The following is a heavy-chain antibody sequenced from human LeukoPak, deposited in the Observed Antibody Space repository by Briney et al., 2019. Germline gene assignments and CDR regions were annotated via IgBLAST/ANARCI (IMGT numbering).Heavy chain of an antibody. D-gene: IGHD3-10*01. CDR1: GYAFTTIG. CDR3: ATDHYNAFHF. J-gene: IGHJ3*01. Sequence: ASVKVSCRASGYAFTTIGFSWVRQAPGQGLEWMGWISGANGNTNYAPQFQGRVTMTIDTSTSTALMELRSLRSDDTAVYSCATDHYNAFHFWGQGTMVIVSS. CDR2: ISGANGNT. V-gene: IGHV1-18*04.